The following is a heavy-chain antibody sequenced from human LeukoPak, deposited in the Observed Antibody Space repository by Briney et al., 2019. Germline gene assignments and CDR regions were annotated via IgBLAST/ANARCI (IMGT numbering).Heavy chain of an antibody. CDR3: ARRAALDY. V-gene: IGHV3-21*01. D-gene: IGHD2-15*01. J-gene: IGHJ4*02. Sequence: GGSLRLSCAASGFSFSSYSMNWVRQAPGKGLEWVSSISSSSNYIYYADSVKGRFTISRDNAKNSLYLQMNSLRAEDTAVYYCARRAALDYRGQGTLVTVSS. CDR2: ISSSSNYI. CDR1: GFSFSSYS.